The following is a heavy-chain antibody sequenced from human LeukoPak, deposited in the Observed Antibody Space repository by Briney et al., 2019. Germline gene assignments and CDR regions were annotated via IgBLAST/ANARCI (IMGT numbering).Heavy chain of an antibody. Sequence: PGGSLRLSCVASGFTFSDHYMDWVRQAPGKGLEWVGRTRNKANSYTTEYAASVKGIFTISRDASKHSLFLHMNSLKTEDTAVYYCVRVSTNYYFDHWGQGTLVTVSS. CDR3: VRVSTNYYFDH. CDR2: TRNKANSYTT. CDR1: GFTFSDHY. V-gene: IGHV3-72*01. D-gene: IGHD2-2*01. J-gene: IGHJ4*02.